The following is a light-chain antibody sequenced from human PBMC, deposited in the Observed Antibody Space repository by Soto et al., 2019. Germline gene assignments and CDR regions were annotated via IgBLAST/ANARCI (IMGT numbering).Light chain of an antibody. CDR2: DAS. J-gene: IGKJ2*01. V-gene: IGKV3-11*01. CDR3: QQRRHWPST. Sequence: EIVLTQSPATLSLSPGERATLSCRASQSVSSYLAWYQHKPGQAPRLLIYDASNRATGIPARFSGSGSGTDLPLTIRSLEQEDFEVYCCQQRRHWPSTFGQGNKLEIK. CDR1: QSVSSY.